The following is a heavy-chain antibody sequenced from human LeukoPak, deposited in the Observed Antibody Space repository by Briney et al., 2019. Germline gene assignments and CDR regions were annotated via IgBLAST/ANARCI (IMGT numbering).Heavy chain of an antibody. CDR3: ARQSITYDSSGYYKNWFDP. V-gene: IGHV1-18*01. CDR2: ISAYNGNT. D-gene: IGHD3-22*01. CDR1: GYTFTSYG. J-gene: IGHJ5*02. Sequence: ASVKVSCKASGYTFTSYGISWLRQAPGQGLEWMGWISAYNGNTNYAQKLQGRVTMTTDTSTSTAYMELRSLRSDDTAVYYCARQSITYDSSGYYKNWFDPWGQGTLVTVSS.